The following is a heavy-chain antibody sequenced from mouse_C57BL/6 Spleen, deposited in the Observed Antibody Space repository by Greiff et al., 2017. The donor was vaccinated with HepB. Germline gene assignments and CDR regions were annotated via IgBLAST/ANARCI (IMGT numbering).Heavy chain of an antibody. V-gene: IGHV5-6*01. Sequence: EVQVVESGGDLVKPGGSPKLSCAASGFTFSSYGMSWVRQTPDKRLEWVATISSGGSYTYYPDSVKGRFTISRDNAKNTLYLQMSSLKSEDTAMYYCARVYDYEDYLDYWGQGTTLTVSS. CDR3: ARVYDYEDYLDY. J-gene: IGHJ2*01. CDR1: GFTFSSYG. D-gene: IGHD2-4*01. CDR2: ISSGGSYT.